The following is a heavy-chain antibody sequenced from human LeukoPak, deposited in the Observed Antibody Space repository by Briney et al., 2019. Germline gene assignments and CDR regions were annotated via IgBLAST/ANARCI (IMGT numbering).Heavy chain of an antibody. CDR3: ARGFKDKLMATIGSDFDY. Sequence: EASGKVSCKASGYTFTSYDINWVRQATGQGLEWMGWMNPNSGNTGYAQKFQGRVTMTRNTSISTAYMELSSLRSEDTAVYYCARGFKDKLMATIGSDFDYWGQGTLVTVSS. D-gene: IGHD5-24*01. CDR1: GYTFTSYD. V-gene: IGHV1-8*01. J-gene: IGHJ4*02. CDR2: MNPNSGNT.